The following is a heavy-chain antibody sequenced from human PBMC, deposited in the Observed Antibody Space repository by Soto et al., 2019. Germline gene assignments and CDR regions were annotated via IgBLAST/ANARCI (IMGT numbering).Heavy chain of an antibody. CDR2: ISYDGSNK. CDR3: AKGSYSGGLDY. V-gene: IGHV3-30*18. Sequence: PGGSLRLSCAASGFTFSSYGMHWVRQAPGKGLEWVAVISYDGSNKYYADSVKGRFTISRDNSKNTLYLQMNSLRAEDTAVYYCAKGSYSGGLDYWGQGTLVTVSS. CDR1: GFTFSSYG. J-gene: IGHJ4*02. D-gene: IGHD2-21*01.